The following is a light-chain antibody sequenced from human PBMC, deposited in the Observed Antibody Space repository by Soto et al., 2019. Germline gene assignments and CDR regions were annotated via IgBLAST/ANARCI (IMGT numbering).Light chain of an antibody. V-gene: IGKV1-5*03. J-gene: IGKJ2*01. CDR1: QSFSSW. CDR2: KTS. Sequence: DIQMTQSPSTLSASVGDRVTITCRASQSFSSWLAWYQQKPGKAPELLIYKTSNLESGVPSRFGGSGSGTEFTLTISSLQPDDFSSYYCQQYNTYPTFGQGTKLEIK. CDR3: QQYNTYPT.